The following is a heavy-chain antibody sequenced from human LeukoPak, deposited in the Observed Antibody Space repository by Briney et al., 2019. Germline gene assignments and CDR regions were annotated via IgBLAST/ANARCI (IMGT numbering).Heavy chain of an antibody. D-gene: IGHD3-22*01. CDR1: GFTFDDYT. CDR3: AKDFYYDSSGGIDY. J-gene: IGHJ4*02. CDR2: ISWDGGST. V-gene: IGHV3-43*01. Sequence: PGGSLRLSCAASGFTFDDYTMHWVRQAPGKGLEWVSLISWDGGSTYYADSVKGRFTISRDNSKNSLYLQMNSLRTEDTALYYCAKDFYYDSSGGIDYWGQGTLVTVSS.